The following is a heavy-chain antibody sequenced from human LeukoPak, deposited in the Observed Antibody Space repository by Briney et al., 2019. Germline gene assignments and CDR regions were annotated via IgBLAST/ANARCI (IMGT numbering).Heavy chain of an antibody. J-gene: IGHJ5*02. Sequence: SVKVSCKASGGSFGDFAVIWVRQAPGHGLAWMGRSVPMSDTKDYAQKFQGRVTFTTDESTTTAHMELSNLSPEDTAVYYCAATSIISNWFDPWGQGTLVTVSS. V-gene: IGHV1-69*05. CDR2: SVPMSDTK. D-gene: IGHD1-14*01. CDR3: AATSIISNWFDP. CDR1: GGSFGDFA.